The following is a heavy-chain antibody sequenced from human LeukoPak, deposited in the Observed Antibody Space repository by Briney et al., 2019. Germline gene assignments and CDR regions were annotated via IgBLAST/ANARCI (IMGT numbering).Heavy chain of an antibody. Sequence: GGSLRLSCAASGFTVSHNYMSWVRQAPGKGLEWVSAISGSGGSTYYADSVKGRFTISRDNSKNTLYLQMNSLRAEDTAVYYCAKAYGDYEGSYWGQGTLVTVSS. CDR3: AKAYGDYEGSY. J-gene: IGHJ4*02. CDR1: GFTVSHNY. CDR2: ISGSGGST. V-gene: IGHV3-23*01. D-gene: IGHD4-17*01.